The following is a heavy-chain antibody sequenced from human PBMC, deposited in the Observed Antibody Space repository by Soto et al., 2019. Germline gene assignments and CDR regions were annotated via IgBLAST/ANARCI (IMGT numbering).Heavy chain of an antibody. V-gene: IGHV1-69*13. J-gene: IGHJ6*02. CDR3: ASAISVRVDVYYNCCMDV. CDR1: RGTFSSYA. D-gene: IGHD3-10*01. CDR2: IIPIFGTA. Sequence: ASVKVSRKASRGTFSSYALSWVRQSPGHGLEWMGGIIPIFGTANYAQKFQGRVKITSDESTSTAYMKPSCLRSAETAVYYCASAISVRVDVYYNCCMDVWGHGPTVTVSS.